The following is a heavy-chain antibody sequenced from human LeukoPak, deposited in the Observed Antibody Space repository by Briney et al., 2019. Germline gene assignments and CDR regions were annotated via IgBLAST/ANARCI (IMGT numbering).Heavy chain of an antibody. Sequence: PGGSLRLSCAASGFTFSSYWTSWVRQAPGKGLEWVANIKQDGSEKYYVDSVKGRFTISRDNAKNSLYLQMNSLRAEDTAVYYCARAAIAAGGYWGQGTLVTVSS. CDR2: IKQDGSEK. J-gene: IGHJ4*02. D-gene: IGHD6-13*01. V-gene: IGHV3-7*01. CDR3: ARAAIAAGGY. CDR1: GFTFSSYW.